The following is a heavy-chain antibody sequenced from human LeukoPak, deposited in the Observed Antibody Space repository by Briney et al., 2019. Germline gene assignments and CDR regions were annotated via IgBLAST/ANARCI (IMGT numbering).Heavy chain of an antibody. J-gene: IGHJ6*02. CDR1: GVTLSTYA. V-gene: IGHV3-21*01. CDR2: ISSSGSGDNT. CDR3: ARWYGDYESALFDMDV. D-gene: IGHD4-17*01. Sequence: GGSLRLSCAASGVTLSTYAMSWARQAPGKGLEWVSGISSSGSGDNTYYADSVKGRFTISRDNAKNSLYLQMNSLRAEDTAVYYCARWYGDYESALFDMDVWGQGTTVTVSS.